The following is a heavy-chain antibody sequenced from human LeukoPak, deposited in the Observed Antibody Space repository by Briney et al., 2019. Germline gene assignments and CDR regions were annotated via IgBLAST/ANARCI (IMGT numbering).Heavy chain of an antibody. D-gene: IGHD3-10*01. CDR3: ARHPRGGFGEFLYYFDY. Sequence: PSGTLSLTLPVSGWSLHSFYRRWVPEPPGKGLGWVWDHYTSGSTNYNPSLKSRVTISVDTSKNQFSLKLSSVTAADTAVYYCARHPRGGFGEFLYYFDYWGQGTLVTVSS. CDR2: HYTSGST. J-gene: IGHJ4*02. V-gene: IGHV4-4*09. CDR1: GWSLHSFY.